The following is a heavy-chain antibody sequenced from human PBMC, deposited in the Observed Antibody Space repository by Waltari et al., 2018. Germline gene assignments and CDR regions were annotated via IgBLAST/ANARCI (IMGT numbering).Heavy chain of an antibody. D-gene: IGHD3-16*01. Sequence: QVQLQESGPGLVKPSETLSLTCTVSGGSISSYYWSWIRQPPGKGLEWIGYIYYSGSTNYNPPPKSRVTISVDTSKNQFSLKLSSGTAADTAVDYCARGGGARRGWFDPWGQGTLVTVSS. J-gene: IGHJ5*02. CDR3: ARGGGARRGWFDP. CDR2: IYYSGST. CDR1: GGSISSYY. V-gene: IGHV4-59*01.